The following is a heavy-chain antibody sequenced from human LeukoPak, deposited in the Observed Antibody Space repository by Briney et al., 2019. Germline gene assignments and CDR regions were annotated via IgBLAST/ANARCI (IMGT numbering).Heavy chain of an antibody. CDR2: IYYSGST. CDR3: ARHGGILSAFDI. J-gene: IGHJ3*02. Sequence: PSETLSLTCTVFGGSISSYYWSWIRQPPGKGLEWIGYIYYSGSTNYNPSLKSRVTISVDTSKNQFSLKLSSVTAADTAVYYCARHGGILSAFDIWGQGTMVTVSP. V-gene: IGHV4-59*08. CDR1: GGSISSYY. D-gene: IGHD3-9*01.